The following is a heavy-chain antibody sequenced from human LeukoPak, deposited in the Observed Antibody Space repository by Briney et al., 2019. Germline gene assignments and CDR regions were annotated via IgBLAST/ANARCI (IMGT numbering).Heavy chain of an antibody. D-gene: IGHD4-11*01. CDR3: AKDAQGGFDYSNSFQY. CDR1: GFIFTDYG. Sequence: PGGSLRLSCAASGFIFTDYGFHWVRQAPGKGLEWVAAIWSDATNMFYANSVKGRFFIQRDDYQNTVYLEMSSLRAEDTAVYYCAKDAQGGFDYSNSFQYWGQGSLVTVS. J-gene: IGHJ4*02. V-gene: IGHV3-33*06. CDR2: IWSDATNM.